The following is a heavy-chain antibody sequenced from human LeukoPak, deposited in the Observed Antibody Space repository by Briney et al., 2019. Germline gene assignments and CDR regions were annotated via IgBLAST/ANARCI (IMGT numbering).Heavy chain of an antibody. D-gene: IGHD3-10*01. Sequence: PGRSLRLSCAASGFTFSSYAMHWVRQAPGKGLEWVAVISYDGSNKYYADSVKGRFTISRDNSKNTLYLQMNSLRAEDTAVYYCARDLFAMVRGVISAFDIWGQGTMVTVSS. CDR1: GFTFSSYA. V-gene: IGHV3-30*04. J-gene: IGHJ3*02. CDR2: ISYDGSNK. CDR3: ARDLFAMVRGVISAFDI.